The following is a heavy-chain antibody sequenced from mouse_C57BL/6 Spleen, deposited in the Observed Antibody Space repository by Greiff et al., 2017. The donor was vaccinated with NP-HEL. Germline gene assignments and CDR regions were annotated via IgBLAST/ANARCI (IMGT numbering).Heavy chain of an antibody. J-gene: IGHJ2*01. D-gene: IGHD1-1*01. Sequence: VQLQQSGAELVMPGASVKLSCKASGYTFTSYWMHWVKQRPGQGLEWIGEIDPSDSYTNYNQKFKGKSTLTVDKSSSTAYMQLSSLTSEDSAVYYCARGTTVVARDYFDYWGQGTTLTVSS. CDR3: ARGTTVVARDYFDY. CDR1: GYTFTSYW. V-gene: IGHV1-69*01. CDR2: IDPSDSYT.